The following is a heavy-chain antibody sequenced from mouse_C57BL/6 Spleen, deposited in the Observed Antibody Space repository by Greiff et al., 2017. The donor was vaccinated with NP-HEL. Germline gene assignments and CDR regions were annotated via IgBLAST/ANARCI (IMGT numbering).Heavy chain of an antibody. D-gene: IGHD2-3*01. CDR2: INPNNGGT. CDR3: ARSGDGPYYFDY. V-gene: IGHV1-18*01. Sequence: EVMLVESGPELVKPGASVKIPCKASGYTFTDYNMDWVKQSHGKSLEWIGDINPNNGGTIYNQKFKGKATLTVDKSSSTAYMELRSLTSEDTAVYYCARSGDGPYYFDYWGQGTTLTVSS. J-gene: IGHJ2*01. CDR1: GYTFTDYN.